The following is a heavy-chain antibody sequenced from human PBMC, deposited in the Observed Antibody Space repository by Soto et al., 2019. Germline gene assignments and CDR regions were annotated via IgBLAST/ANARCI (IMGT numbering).Heavy chain of an antibody. CDR3: ARIRTRIAIFGVVTNDDFDI. V-gene: IGHV1-8*01. Sequence: ASVKVSCKASGYTFTSYDINWVRQATGQGLEWMGWMNPNSGNTGYAQKFQGRVTMTRNTSISTAYMELSSLRSEDTAVYYCARIRTRIAIFGVVTNDDFDIWGQGTMVTVSS. J-gene: IGHJ3*02. CDR1: GYTFTSYD. D-gene: IGHD3-3*01. CDR2: MNPNSGNT.